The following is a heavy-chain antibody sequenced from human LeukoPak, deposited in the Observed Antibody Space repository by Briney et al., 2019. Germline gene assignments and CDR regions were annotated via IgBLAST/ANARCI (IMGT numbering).Heavy chain of an antibody. J-gene: IGHJ6*02. Sequence: SETLSLTCTVSGGSISSYYWSWIRQPPGKALEWIGYIYYSGSTNYNPSLKSRVTISVDTSKNQFSLRLSSVTAADTAVYYCARHGSGSVSGMDVWGQGTTVTVSS. CDR2: IYYSGST. D-gene: IGHD3-10*01. V-gene: IGHV4-59*08. CDR3: ARHGSGSVSGMDV. CDR1: GGSISSYY.